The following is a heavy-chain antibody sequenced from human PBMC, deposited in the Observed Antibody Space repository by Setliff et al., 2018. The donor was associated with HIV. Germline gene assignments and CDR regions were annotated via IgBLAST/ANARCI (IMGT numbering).Heavy chain of an antibody. Sequence: SETLSLTCTVSGGSISSSSYYWGWIRQPPGKGLEWIGSIYYSGSTYYNPSLKSRVTISVDTSKNQFSLKLSSVTAADTAVYYCARHGLLWFGAGYNWFDPRGQGTLVTVSS. CDR2: IYYSGST. V-gene: IGHV4-39*01. J-gene: IGHJ5*02. CDR3: ARHGLLWFGAGYNWFDP. CDR1: GGSISSSSYY. D-gene: IGHD3-10*01.